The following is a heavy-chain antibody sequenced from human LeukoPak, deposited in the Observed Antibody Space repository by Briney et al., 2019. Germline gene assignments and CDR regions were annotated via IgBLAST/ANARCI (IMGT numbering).Heavy chain of an antibody. CDR1: GYSISSGYQ. D-gene: IGHD2-2*01. Sequence: SETLSLTCGVSGYSISSGYQWAWIRQSPGQGLEWIGSIYHSGSAHYNPSLKSRVTISVETSKNQSSLNMYPVTAADTAVYYCARDPRWLTPDCTSTSCYENYFDPWGQGTLVTVSS. V-gene: IGHV4-38-2*02. CDR3: ARDPRWLTPDCTSTSCYENYFDP. CDR2: IYHSGSA. J-gene: IGHJ5*02.